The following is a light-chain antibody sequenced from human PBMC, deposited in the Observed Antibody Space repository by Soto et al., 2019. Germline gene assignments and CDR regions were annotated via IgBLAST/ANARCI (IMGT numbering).Light chain of an antibody. Sequence: QSVLTQPPSVSAAPGQKVIISCSGDSSNIGNNDVSWYQQLPGTAPKLLIYDNNKRPSGIRDRFSGSKSGTSATLGITGLQTGDEADYYCGTWDSRLSVWRFGGGTQPTVL. CDR3: GTWDSRLSVWR. CDR2: DNN. J-gene: IGLJ3*02. CDR1: SSNIGNND. V-gene: IGLV1-51*01.